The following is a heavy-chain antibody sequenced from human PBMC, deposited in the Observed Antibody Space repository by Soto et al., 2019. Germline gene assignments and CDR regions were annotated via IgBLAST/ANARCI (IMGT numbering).Heavy chain of an antibody. CDR2: IKQDGSEK. V-gene: IGHV3-7*03. CDR3: ARDMDCSSTSYYTELYYYYGMDV. D-gene: IGHD2-2*02. J-gene: IGHJ6*02. CDR1: GFTFSSYW. Sequence: GGSLRLSCAASGFTFSSYWMSWVRQAPGKGLEWVANIKQDGSEKYYVDSVKGRFTISRDNAKNSLYLQMNSLRAEDTAVYYCARDMDCSSTSYYTELYYYYGMDVWGQGTTVTVSS.